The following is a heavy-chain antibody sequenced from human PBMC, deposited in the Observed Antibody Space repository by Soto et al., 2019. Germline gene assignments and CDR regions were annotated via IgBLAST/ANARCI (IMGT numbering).Heavy chain of an antibody. CDR3: ARDPGTGAALRSYHLFY. V-gene: IGHV1-3*01. CDR2: INAGNGDT. D-gene: IGHD1-1*01. Sequence: ASVKVSCKASRYSFTTSALHWVRQAPGQRLEWMGWINAGNGDTKYSEKFQGRVTITRDTSANTAYMELSSLRSEDTSVYYCARDPGTGAALRSYHLFYWSQ. CDR1: RYSFTTSA. J-gene: IGHJ4*01.